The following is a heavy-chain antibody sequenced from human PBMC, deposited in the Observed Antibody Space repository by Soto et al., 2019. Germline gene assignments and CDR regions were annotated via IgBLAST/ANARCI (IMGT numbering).Heavy chain of an antibody. CDR3: ARDRTEYYHYGMDV. CDR1: GFTFRIYA. Sequence: QVQLVESGGGVVQPGGSLRLSCAASGFTFRIYAIHWVRQAPGKGLEWVAVISYDGSNKYYADSVKGRFTISRDNSQNTLSLHMNSLRAEDTAVYYCARDRTEYYHYGMDVWGQGTTVTVSS. J-gene: IGHJ6*02. CDR2: ISYDGSNK. V-gene: IGHV3-30-3*01.